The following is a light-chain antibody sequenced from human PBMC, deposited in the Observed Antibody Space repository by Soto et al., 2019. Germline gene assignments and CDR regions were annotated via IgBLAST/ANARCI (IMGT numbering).Light chain of an antibody. J-gene: IGKJ1*01. CDR2: GAS. Sequence: EIVLAQSPATLSVSPGASATLSCRASQSASSSFLAWYQQKPGQAPRLLIYGASRRATGIPDRFSGSVSGTDFTLTISSLQPEDFAVYYCQQYVSSPWTFGQGTKVDIK. CDR1: QSASSSF. V-gene: IGKV3-20*01. CDR3: QQYVSSPWT.